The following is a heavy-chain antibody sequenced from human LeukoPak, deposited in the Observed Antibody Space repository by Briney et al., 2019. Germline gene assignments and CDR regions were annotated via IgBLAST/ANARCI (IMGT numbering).Heavy chain of an antibody. J-gene: IGHJ4*02. Sequence: PGGSLRLSCAASGFTFSSYWMSWVRQAPGKGLEWVANIKKDGCEKYYVDSVKGRFTTSRDNAKTSLYLQMNSLRAEDTAVYYCARDLSGVTGYTYGRGIDYWGQGTLVTVSS. V-gene: IGHV3-7*01. D-gene: IGHD5-18*01. CDR1: GFTFSSYW. CDR3: ARDLSGVTGYTYGRGIDY. CDR2: IKKDGCEK.